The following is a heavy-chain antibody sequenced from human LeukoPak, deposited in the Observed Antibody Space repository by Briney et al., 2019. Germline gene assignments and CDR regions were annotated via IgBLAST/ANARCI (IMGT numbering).Heavy chain of an antibody. V-gene: IGHV3-30*04. CDR3: AKGLNYDSSGWISGHAFDI. CDR2: ISYDGSNK. D-gene: IGHD3-22*01. CDR1: GYTFTGYH. J-gene: IGHJ3*02. Sequence: SCKASGYTFTGYHMHWVRQAPGKGLEWVAVISYDGSNKYYADSVKGRFTISRDKSNNTLYLQMNSPRAEDTAVYYCAKGLNYDSSGWISGHAFDIWGQGTMVTVSS.